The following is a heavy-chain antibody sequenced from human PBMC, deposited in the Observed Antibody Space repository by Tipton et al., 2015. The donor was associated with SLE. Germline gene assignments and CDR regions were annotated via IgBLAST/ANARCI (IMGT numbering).Heavy chain of an antibody. J-gene: IGHJ5*02. D-gene: IGHD6-13*01. V-gene: IGHV3-74*01. CDR1: GFTFSSYW. CDR2: IRSDGTST. CDR3: ARDLVKAATGTWFDT. Sequence: SLRLSCAASGFTFSSYWMHWVRQAPGKGLVWVSRIRSDGTSTSYADSVQGRFTISRDNAKSTLFLQMNSLRAEDTAVYYCARDLVKAATGTWFDTWGQGALVTVSS.